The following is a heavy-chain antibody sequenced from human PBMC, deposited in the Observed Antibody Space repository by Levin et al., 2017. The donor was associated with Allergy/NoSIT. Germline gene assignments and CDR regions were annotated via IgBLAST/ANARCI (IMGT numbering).Heavy chain of an antibody. V-gene: IGHV4-39*01. CDR3: ARRTLYYDILTGYYPRGYYFDY. CDR2: IYYSGST. CDR1: GGSISSSSYY. Sequence: SETLSLTCTVSGGSISSSSYYWGWIRQPPGKGLEWIGSIYYSGSTYYNPSLKSRVTISVDTSKNQFSLKLSSVTAADTAVYYCARRTLYYDILTGYYPRGYYFDYWGQGTLVTVSS. J-gene: IGHJ4*02. D-gene: IGHD3-9*01.